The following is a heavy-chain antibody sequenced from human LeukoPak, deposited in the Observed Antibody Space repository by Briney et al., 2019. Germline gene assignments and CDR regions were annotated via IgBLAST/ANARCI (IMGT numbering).Heavy chain of an antibody. Sequence: ASVKVSCMVSGYTLTELSMHWVRQAPGKGLEWMGGFDPEDGETIYAQKFQGRVTMTEDTSTDTAYMELSSLRSEDTAVYYCATAFKLELSYYYYGMDVWGQGTTVTVSS. CDR2: FDPEDGET. J-gene: IGHJ6*02. V-gene: IGHV1-24*01. CDR1: GYTLTELS. D-gene: IGHD1-7*01. CDR3: ATAFKLELSYYYYGMDV.